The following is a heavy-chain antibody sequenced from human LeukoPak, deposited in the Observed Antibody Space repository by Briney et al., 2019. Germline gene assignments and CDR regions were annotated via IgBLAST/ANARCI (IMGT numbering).Heavy chain of an antibody. CDR3: ARQAVAASASY. CDR1: GYRFTDYW. D-gene: IGHD6-19*01. Sequence: NSGESLKISCKASGYRFTDYWIGWVRQMPGKGLEWMGITYPGDSDTRYSPSFQGQVTISADTSTSTAYLQWNSLKASDTAICYCARQAVAASASYWGQGTLVTVSS. CDR2: TYPGDSDT. J-gene: IGHJ4*02. V-gene: IGHV5-51*01.